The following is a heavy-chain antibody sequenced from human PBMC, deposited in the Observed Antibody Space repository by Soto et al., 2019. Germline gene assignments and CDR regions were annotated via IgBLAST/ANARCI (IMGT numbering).Heavy chain of an antibody. CDR2: INPSGGST. Sequence: GASVKVSCKASGYTFTSYYMHWVRQAPGQGLEWMGIINPSGGSTSYAQKFQGRVTITRDTSTSTVYMELSSLRSEDTAVYYCAREGGKQLVRYYYYYYMDVWGKGTTVTVSS. V-gene: IGHV1-46*01. CDR3: AREGGKQLVRYYYYYYMDV. D-gene: IGHD6-6*01. J-gene: IGHJ6*03. CDR1: GYTFTSYY.